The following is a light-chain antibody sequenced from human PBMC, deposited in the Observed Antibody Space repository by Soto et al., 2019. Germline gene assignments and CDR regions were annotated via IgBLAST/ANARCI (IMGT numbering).Light chain of an antibody. Sequence: QSALTQPASVSGSPGQSITISCTGTSSDVGAYKYVSWYQQHPGKVPKLIIYGVSNRPSGVSNRFSGSKSGNTAFLTISGLQLGDEDDYYGTYFTGTPPPVVSGPGTKLTVL. J-gene: IGLJ1*01. CDR1: SSDVGAYKY. CDR3: TYFTGTPPPVV. CDR2: GVS. V-gene: IGLV2-14*03.